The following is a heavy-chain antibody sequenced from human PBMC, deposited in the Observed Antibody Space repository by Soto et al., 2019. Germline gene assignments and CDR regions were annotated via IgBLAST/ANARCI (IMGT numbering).Heavy chain of an antibody. Sequence: SETLSLTCAVYGGSFSGYYWSWIRQPLGKGLEWIGEINHSGSTNYNPSLKSRVTISVDTSKNQFSLKLSSVTAADTAVYYCARGPRFGMDVWGQGTTVTVSS. CDR3: ARGPRFGMDV. CDR2: INHSGST. J-gene: IGHJ6*02. V-gene: IGHV4-34*01. CDR1: GGSFSGYY.